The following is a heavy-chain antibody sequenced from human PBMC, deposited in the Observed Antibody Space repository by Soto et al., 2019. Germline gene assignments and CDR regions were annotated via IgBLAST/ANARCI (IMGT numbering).Heavy chain of an antibody. CDR1: GFTFSDHY. J-gene: IGHJ2*01. CDR2: SRNKANRYTT. Sequence: EVQLVESGGGLVQPGGSLRLSCAASGFTFSDHYVDWVRQAPGKGLEWVGRSRNKANRYTTEYAASVKGRFTISRDDSKNSLYLQMNSLKTEDTAVYYCSREFGDDYFDLWGRGTLVTVSS. CDR3: SREFGDDYFDL. V-gene: IGHV3-72*01. D-gene: IGHD3-16*01.